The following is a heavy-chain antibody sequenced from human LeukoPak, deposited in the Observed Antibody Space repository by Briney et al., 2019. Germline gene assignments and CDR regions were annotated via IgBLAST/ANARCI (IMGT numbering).Heavy chain of an antibody. V-gene: IGHV3-53*05. CDR1: GFTFSSNY. CDR3: ARGSVGATNYFDY. D-gene: IGHD1-26*01. J-gene: IGHJ4*02. CDR2: IYSGGST. Sequence: GGSLRLSCAASGFTFSSNYMSWVRQAPGKGLEWVSVIYSGGSTYYADSVKGRFTISRDNSKNTLYLQMNSLRAEDTAVYYCARGSVGATNYFDYWGQGTLVTVSS.